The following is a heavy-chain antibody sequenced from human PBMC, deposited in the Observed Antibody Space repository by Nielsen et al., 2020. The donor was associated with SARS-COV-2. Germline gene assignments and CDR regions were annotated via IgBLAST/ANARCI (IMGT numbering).Heavy chain of an antibody. Sequence: ASVKVSCKASGGTFSSYAISWVRQAPGQGLEWMGWINTNTGNPTYAQGFTGRFVFSLDTSVSTAYLQISSLKAEDTAVYYCARIDYGDYYYYYGMDVWGQGTTVTVSS. D-gene: IGHD4-17*01. CDR3: ARIDYGDYYYYYGMDV. J-gene: IGHJ6*02. V-gene: IGHV7-4-1*02. CDR1: GGTFSSYA. CDR2: INTNTGNP.